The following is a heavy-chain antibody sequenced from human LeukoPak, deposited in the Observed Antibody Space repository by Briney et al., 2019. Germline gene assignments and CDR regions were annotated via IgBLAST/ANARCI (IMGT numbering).Heavy chain of an antibody. CDR2: ISTDARTI. CDR3: VTRQATAWGLDY. Sequence: GGSLRLSCAASGFAFSSNWMHCVREAPGKGGGWVSHISTDARTITYAAFVKGGFTISRDNAQNTLYLQMNSLRAEDTALYYCVTRQATAWGLDYWGQGPLVTVSS. CDR1: GFAFSSNW. D-gene: IGHD6-13*01. V-gene: IGHV3-74*01. J-gene: IGHJ4*02.